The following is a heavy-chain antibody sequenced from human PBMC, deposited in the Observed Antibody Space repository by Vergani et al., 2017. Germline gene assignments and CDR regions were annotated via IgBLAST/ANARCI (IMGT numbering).Heavy chain of an antibody. D-gene: IGHD3-3*01. CDR3: ARESSYYDFWSGYSDLGYFYY. CDR2: THYSGST. V-gene: IGHV4-31*03. J-gene: IGHJ4*02. Sequence: QVQLQESGPGLVKRSQPLSLTCTVSVGSISSGGYYWSWIRQHPRKGLEWIGYTHYSGSTYSHPSLKSRVTISVDTSKNQFSLKLSSVTAADTAVYYCARESSYYDFWSGYSDLGYFYYWGQGTLVTVSS. CDR1: VGSISSGGYY.